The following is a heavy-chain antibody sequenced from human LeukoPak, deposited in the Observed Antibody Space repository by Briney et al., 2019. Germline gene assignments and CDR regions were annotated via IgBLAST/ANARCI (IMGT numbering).Heavy chain of an antibody. Sequence: GGSLRLSCTASGFTFGDYAMHWVRQAPGKGLEWVAVISYDGSNKYYADSVKGRFTISRDNSKNTLYLQMNSLRAEDTAVYYCARDFGYGGPYYFDYWGQGTLVTVSS. CDR1: GFTFGDYA. CDR3: ARDFGYGGPYYFDY. D-gene: IGHD4-23*01. CDR2: ISYDGSNK. J-gene: IGHJ4*02. V-gene: IGHV3-30-3*01.